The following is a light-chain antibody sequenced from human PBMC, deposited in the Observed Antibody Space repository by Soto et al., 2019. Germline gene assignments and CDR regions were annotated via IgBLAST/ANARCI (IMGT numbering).Light chain of an antibody. CDR2: GAS. J-gene: IGKJ5*01. CDR1: QSVSSSY. V-gene: IGKV3-20*01. CDR3: QQYGSSPLIT. Sequence: PVERATLSCRSSQSVSSSYLAWYQQKPGQAPRLLIYGASSRATGIPDRFSGSGSGTDFTLTISRLEPEDFAVYYCQQYGSSPLITFGQGTRLEIK.